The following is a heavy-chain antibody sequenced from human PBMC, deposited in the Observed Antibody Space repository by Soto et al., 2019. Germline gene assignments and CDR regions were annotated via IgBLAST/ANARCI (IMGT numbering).Heavy chain of an antibody. CDR1: GFTFSSYG. Sequence: QVQLVESGGGVVQPGRSLRLSCAASGFTFSSYGMHWVRQAPGKVLEWVAVIWYDGSNKYYADSVKGRFTISRDNSKNTLYLQMNSLRAEDTAVSYCARELWFGELFLDYYYYGMDVWGQGTTVTVSS. CDR2: IWYDGSNK. CDR3: ARELWFGELFLDYYYYGMDV. V-gene: IGHV3-33*01. J-gene: IGHJ6*02. D-gene: IGHD3-10*01.